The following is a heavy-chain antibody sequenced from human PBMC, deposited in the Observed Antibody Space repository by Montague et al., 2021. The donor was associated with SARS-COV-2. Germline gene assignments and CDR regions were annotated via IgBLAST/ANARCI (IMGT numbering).Heavy chain of an antibody. CDR2: IYYTGST. Sequence: SETLSLTCTVSGGSLTNYYWSWIRQPPGKGLEWIGYIYYTGSTTYNPSLESRVTMSVDTSKNQFSLKLTSVTAADMAVYYCARECYDFLTGYYGFDYWGQGTLVTVSS. CDR3: ARECYDFLTGYYGFDY. V-gene: IGHV4-59*01. D-gene: IGHD3-9*01. J-gene: IGHJ4*02. CDR1: GGSLTNYY.